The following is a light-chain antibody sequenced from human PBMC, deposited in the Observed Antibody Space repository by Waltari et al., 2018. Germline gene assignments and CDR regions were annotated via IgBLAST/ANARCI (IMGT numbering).Light chain of an antibody. Sequence: QSALTQTASVSGSPGQSLTISCPSASCDFASSPLVFWYQQPPGSAPKLLTSDVSDRPSGISNRFSASKSGNTASPAISNLQADDEADYYCSSSTGYSLVFGGGTKLTVL. J-gene: IGLJ2*01. CDR3: SSSTGYSLV. CDR2: DVS. CDR1: SCDFASSPL. V-gene: IGLV2-14*03.